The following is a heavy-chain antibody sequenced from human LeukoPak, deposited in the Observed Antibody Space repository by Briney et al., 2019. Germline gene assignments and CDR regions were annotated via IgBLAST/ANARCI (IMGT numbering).Heavy chain of an antibody. CDR3: ARDVEDCTSTNCYGGNDY. J-gene: IGHJ4*02. V-gene: IGHV3-21*01. CDR1: GFTFRTYS. Sequence: GGSLRLSCAASGFTFRTYSMNWVRQAPGEGLKWVSSIRRGSNYIYYADSVKGRFTISRDNAKNSLYLQMNSLRAEDTAVYYCARDVEDCTSTNCYGGNDYWGQGTRLTVSS. D-gene: IGHD2-2*01. CDR2: IRRGSNYI.